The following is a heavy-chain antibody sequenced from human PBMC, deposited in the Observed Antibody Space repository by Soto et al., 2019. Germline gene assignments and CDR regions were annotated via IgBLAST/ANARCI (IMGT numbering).Heavy chain of an antibody. CDR2: IYYSEST. V-gene: IGHV4-59*08. J-gene: IGHJ5*02. CDR3: AGSTGWYWFDP. CDR1: GGSLSSYY. Sequence: PSETLSLTCTVSGGSLSSYYWSWIRQPPGKGLEYIGYIYYSESTNYNPSLKSRVTVSVDTSKNQFSLKLSSVTAADTAVYYCAGSTGWYWFDPWGQGTLVTVSS. D-gene: IGHD6-19*01.